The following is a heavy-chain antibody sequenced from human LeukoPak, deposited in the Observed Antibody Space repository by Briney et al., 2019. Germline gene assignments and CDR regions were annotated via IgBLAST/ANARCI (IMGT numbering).Heavy chain of an antibody. J-gene: IGHJ4*02. CDR2: INHSGST. D-gene: IGHD1-26*01. Sequence: KASETLSLTCAVYGGSSSGYYWSWIRQPPGKGLEWIGEINHSGSTNYNPSLKSQVIISADTSKNQFSLKLSSVTAADTAVYYCGKGNPSVWEPLSYWGQGTLVTVSS. CDR3: GKGNPSVWEPLSY. V-gene: IGHV4-34*01. CDR1: GGSSSGYY.